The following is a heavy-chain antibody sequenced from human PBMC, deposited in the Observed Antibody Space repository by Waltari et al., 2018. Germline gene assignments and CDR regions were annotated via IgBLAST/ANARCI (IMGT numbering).Heavy chain of an antibody. Sequence: EVQLLESGGGLVQPGGSLRLSCAAAGFTFSSYALSWVRPAPGKGLEWVSAISGSGGSTYYADSVKGRFTISRDNSKNTLYLQMNSLRAEDTAVYYCAKGDIGEPTVVDYWGQGTLVTVSS. J-gene: IGHJ4*02. CDR1: GFTFSSYA. V-gene: IGHV3-23*01. CDR3: AKGDIGEPTVVDY. D-gene: IGHD3-10*01. CDR2: ISGSGGST.